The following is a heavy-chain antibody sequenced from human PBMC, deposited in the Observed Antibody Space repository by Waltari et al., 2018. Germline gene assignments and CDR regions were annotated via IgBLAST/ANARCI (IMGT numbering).Heavy chain of an antibody. CDR2: FDPEDGET. CDR1: GYTLPELP. Sequence: QVQLVQSGAEVKTPGASVKVSVKVSGYTLPELPMPRWRQAPGKGLEWRGGFDPEDGETIYAQKFQGRVTMTEDTSTDTAYMELSSLRSEDTAVYYCATTSWIVGATHDAFDIWGQGTMVTVSS. V-gene: IGHV1-24*01. CDR3: ATTSWIVGATHDAFDI. J-gene: IGHJ3*02. D-gene: IGHD1-26*01.